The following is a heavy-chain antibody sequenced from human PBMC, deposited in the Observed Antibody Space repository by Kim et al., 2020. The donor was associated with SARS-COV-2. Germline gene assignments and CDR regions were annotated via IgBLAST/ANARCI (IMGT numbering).Heavy chain of an antibody. J-gene: IGHJ4*02. Sequence: NTYDADSVKGRFTMSRDNSTDTVYLQRSSLGAKDTAVYYCAEDLGGSCDYWGQGTLVTVSS. V-gene: IGHV3-23*01. D-gene: IGHD7-27*01. CDR2: NT. CDR3: AEDLGGSCDY.